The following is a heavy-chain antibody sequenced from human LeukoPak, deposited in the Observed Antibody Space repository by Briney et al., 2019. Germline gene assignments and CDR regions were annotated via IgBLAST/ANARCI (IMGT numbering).Heavy chain of an antibody. CDR2: INPNSGGT. D-gene: IGHD3-22*01. J-gene: IGHJ6*02. CDR3: ARLSYDSSGYTAYGMDV. Sequence: ASVTVSCKASGYTFTGYYMHWVRQAPGQGLEWMGQINPNSGGTNYAQKFQGRVTMTRDTSIGTAYMELSRLRSDDTAVYYCARLSYDSSGYTAYGMDVWGQGTTVTVSS. V-gene: IGHV1-2*06. CDR1: GYTFTGYY.